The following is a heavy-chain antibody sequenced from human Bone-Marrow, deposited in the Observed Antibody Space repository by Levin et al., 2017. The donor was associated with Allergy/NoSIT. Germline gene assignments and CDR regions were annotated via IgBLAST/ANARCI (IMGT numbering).Heavy chain of an antibody. CDR1: GGTFSNYA. Sequence: VASVKVSCKASGGTFSNYAISWLRQAPGQGPEWMGGLIPIFRTTNYAQKFQGRVTIAADESTSTVYMELSGLRSEDTAVYFCARGPRGHSGSGSYYLDYWGQGTLVTVSS. D-gene: IGHD3-10*01. V-gene: IGHV1-69*13. J-gene: IGHJ4*02. CDR2: LIPIFRTT. CDR3: ARGPRGHSGSGSYYLDY.